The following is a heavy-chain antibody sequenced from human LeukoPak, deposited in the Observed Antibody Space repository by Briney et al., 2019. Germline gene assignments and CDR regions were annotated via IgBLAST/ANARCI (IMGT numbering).Heavy chain of an antibody. Sequence: SETLSLTCAVYGGSFSGYYWSWIRQPPGKGLEWIGEINHSGSTNYNPSLKSRVTISVDTSKNQFSLKLSSVTAADTAEYYCARGYYGSGSYRDWGQGTLVTVSS. J-gene: IGHJ4*02. D-gene: IGHD3-10*01. CDR1: GGSFSGYY. V-gene: IGHV4-34*01. CDR2: INHSGST. CDR3: ARGYYGSGSYRD.